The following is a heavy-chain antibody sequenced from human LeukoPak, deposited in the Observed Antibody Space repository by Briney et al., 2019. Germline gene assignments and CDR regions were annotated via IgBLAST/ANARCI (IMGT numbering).Heavy chain of an antibody. CDR2: IFGSGGSP. CDR3: GKTTVGYSSGQKPAWPVDY. V-gene: IGHV3-23*01. CDR1: GFTFGSHA. J-gene: IGHJ4*02. Sequence: LAGGSLRLSCEASGFTFGSHAMYRVRQAPGKGLVWVAGIFGSGGSPHYADPVKGRFTISRDNSRNTVYLQINSLRAEDTAVYYCGKTTVGYSSGQKPAWPVDYWGQGTLVTVSS. D-gene: IGHD5-18*01.